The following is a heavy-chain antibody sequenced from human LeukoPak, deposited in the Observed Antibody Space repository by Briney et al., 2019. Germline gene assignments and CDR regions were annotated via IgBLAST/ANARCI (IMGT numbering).Heavy chain of an antibody. CDR2: IYYSGST. CDR3: ARLEYCSSTSCYGGEPGAFDI. CDR1: GGPISSSSYY. Sequence: PSETLSLTCTVSGGPISSSSYYWGWIRQPPGKGLEWIGSIYYSGSTYYNPSLKSRVTISVDTSKNQFSLKLSSVTAADTAVYYCARLEYCSSTSCYGGEPGAFDIWGQGTMVTVSS. D-gene: IGHD2-2*01. V-gene: IGHV4-39*01. J-gene: IGHJ3*02.